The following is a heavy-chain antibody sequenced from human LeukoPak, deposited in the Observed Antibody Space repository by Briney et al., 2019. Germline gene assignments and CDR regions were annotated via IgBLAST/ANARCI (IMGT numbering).Heavy chain of an antibody. V-gene: IGHV1-18*01. CDR2: ISGYNGNT. CDR3: ARVQRYYDFWSGYYSYYYYGMDV. D-gene: IGHD3-3*01. Sequence: GASVKVSCKASGYTFTSYGISWVRQAPGRGLEWMGWISGYNGNTRYAQKLQGRVTMTTDTSTSTAYMELRSLRSDDTAVYYCARVQRYYDFWSGYYSYYYYGMDVWGQGTTVTVSS. J-gene: IGHJ6*02. CDR1: GYTFTSYG.